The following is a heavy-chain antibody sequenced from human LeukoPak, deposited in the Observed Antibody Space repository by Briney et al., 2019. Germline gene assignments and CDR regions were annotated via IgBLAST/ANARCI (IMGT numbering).Heavy chain of an antibody. CDR3: ARYGDYSYYYYYMDV. J-gene: IGHJ6*03. CDR2: IYTSGST. Sequence: SETLSLTCTVSGGSISSYYWSWIRQPAGKGLEWIGRIYTSGSTNYNPSLKSRVTMSVDTSKNQFSLKLSSVTAADTAVYYCARYGDYSYYYYYMDVWGKGTTVTVSS. V-gene: IGHV4-4*07. D-gene: IGHD4-17*01. CDR1: GGSISSYY.